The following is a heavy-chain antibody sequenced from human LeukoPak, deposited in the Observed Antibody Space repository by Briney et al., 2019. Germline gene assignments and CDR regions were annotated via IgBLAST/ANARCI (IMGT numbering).Heavy chain of an antibody. D-gene: IGHD3-9*01. CDR2: INPNSGGT. CDR3: ARDLVLSYYDILTGQLGY. J-gene: IGHJ4*02. CDR1: GYTFTGYY. Sequence: ASVKVSCKASGYTFTGYYMHWVRQAPGQGLEWMGWINPNSGGTNYAQKFQGGVTMTGDTSISTAYMELSRLRSDDTAVYYCARDLVLSYYDILTGQLGYWGQGTLVTVSS. V-gene: IGHV1-2*02.